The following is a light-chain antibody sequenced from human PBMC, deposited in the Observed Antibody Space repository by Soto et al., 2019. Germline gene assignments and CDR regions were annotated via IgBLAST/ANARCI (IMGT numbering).Light chain of an antibody. V-gene: IGKV1-5*01. J-gene: IGKJ5*01. CDR2: DAS. Sequence: DIQMTQSPSTLSASVGDRVTITCRASQSISSWLAWYQQKPGKAPKLLIYDASSLESGVPSRFSGSGSGTEFTLTISSLQPDDFATYSGQQYNYYPITFGQGTRLEIK. CDR3: QQYNYYPIT. CDR1: QSISSW.